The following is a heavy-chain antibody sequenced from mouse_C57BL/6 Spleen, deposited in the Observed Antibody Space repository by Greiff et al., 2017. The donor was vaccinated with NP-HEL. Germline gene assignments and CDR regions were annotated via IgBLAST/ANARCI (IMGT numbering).Heavy chain of an antibody. CDR3: ARRDSSYYFDY. J-gene: IGHJ2*01. Sequence: VKLQQPGAELVMPGASVKLSCKASGYTFTSYWMHWVKQRPGQGLEWIGEIDPSDSYTNYNQKFKGKSTLTVDKSSSTAYMQLSSLTSEDSAVYYCARRDSSYYFDYWGQGTTLTVSS. V-gene: IGHV1-69*01. D-gene: IGHD1-1*01. CDR2: IDPSDSYT. CDR1: GYTFTSYW.